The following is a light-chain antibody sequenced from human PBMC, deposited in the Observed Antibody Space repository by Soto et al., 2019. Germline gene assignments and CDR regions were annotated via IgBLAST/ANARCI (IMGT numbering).Light chain of an antibody. CDR2: DAS. V-gene: IGKV3-11*01. CDR1: QSVSSY. J-gene: IGKJ4*01. Sequence: EIVLTQSPATLSLSSGERATLSCRASQSVSSYLAWYQQKPGQAPRLLIYDASNRATGIPARFSGSGSATDFTPTISSLEPEDFAVYYCQQRSNWPPRVTFGGGTKVDIK. CDR3: QQRSNWPPRVT.